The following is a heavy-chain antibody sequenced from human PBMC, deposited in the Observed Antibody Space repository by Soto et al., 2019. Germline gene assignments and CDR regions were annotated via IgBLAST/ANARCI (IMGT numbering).Heavy chain of an antibody. J-gene: IGHJ6*03. V-gene: IGHV4-59*08. CDR3: ARHSDYYYMDV. CDR1: GGSIGSYY. CDR2: IYYSGST. Sequence: SETLSLTCTVSGGSIGSYYWSWIRQPPGKGLEWIGYIYYSGSTNYNPSLKSRVTISVDTSKNQFSLKLSSVTAADTAVYYCARHSDYYYMDVWGKGTTVTVSS.